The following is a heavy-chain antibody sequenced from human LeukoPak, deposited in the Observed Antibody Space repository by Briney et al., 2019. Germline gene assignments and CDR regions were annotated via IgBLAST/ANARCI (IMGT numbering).Heavy chain of an antibody. D-gene: IGHD1-26*01. CDR1: GFSISSGYY. CDR3: EREGDVVGATIAS. Sequence: SETLFLTCTVSGFSISSGYYWGWIRQPPGKGLEWIGSISHSGITYYNPSLRRRVTISLDTSKNQFSLKLNFVTAADTAVYYCEREGDVVGATIASRGPGTLVTVSS. J-gene: IGHJ5*01. V-gene: IGHV4-38-2*02. CDR2: ISHSGIT.